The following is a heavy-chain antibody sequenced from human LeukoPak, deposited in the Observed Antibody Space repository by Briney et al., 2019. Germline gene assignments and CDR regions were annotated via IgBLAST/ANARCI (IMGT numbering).Heavy chain of an antibody. J-gene: IGHJ3*02. D-gene: IGHD4-17*01. V-gene: IGHV3-23*01. CDR2: ISGSGGST. CDR1: GFTFSSYA. CDR3: AKVPHYGDYVI. Sequence: GGSLRLXCAASGFTFSSYAMSWVRQAPGKGPEWVSAISGSGGSTYYADSVKGRFTISRDNSKNTLYLQMNSLRAEDTAVYYCAKVPHYGDYVIWGQGTMVTVSS.